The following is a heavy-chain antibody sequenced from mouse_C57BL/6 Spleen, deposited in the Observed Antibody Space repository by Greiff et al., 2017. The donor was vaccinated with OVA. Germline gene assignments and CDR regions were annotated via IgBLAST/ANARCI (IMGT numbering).Heavy chain of an antibody. D-gene: IGHD2-4*01. J-gene: IGHJ1*03. Sequence: VQLQQSGPELVKPGASVKISCKASGYAFSSSWMNWVKQRPGKGLEWIGRIYPGDGDTNYNGKFKGKATLTADKSSSTAYMQLSSLTSEDSAVYFCARYLYYDYDEGYFDVWGTGTTVTVSS. CDR1: GYAFSSSW. V-gene: IGHV1-82*01. CDR2: IYPGDGDT. CDR3: ARYLYYDYDEGYFDV.